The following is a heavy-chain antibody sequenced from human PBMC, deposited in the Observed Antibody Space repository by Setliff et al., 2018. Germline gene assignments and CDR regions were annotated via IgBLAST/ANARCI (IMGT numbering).Heavy chain of an antibody. D-gene: IGHD3-9*01. V-gene: IGHV4-59*01. CDR1: GGSISSYY. J-gene: IGHJ6*03. CDR3: ATSPKKVTGSDYYNYYMDV. CDR2: IYYSGST. Sequence: SETLSLTCTVSGGSISSYYWSWIRQPPGKGLEWIGYIYYSGSTNYNPSLKSRVTISVDTSKNQFSLKLSSVTAADTAVYYRATSPKKVTGSDYYNYYMDVWGKGTTVTVSS.